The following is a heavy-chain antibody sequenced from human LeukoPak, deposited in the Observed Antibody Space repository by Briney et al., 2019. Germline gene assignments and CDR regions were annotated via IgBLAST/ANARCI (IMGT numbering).Heavy chain of an antibody. CDR3: ATVIAAAGTIDY. J-gene: IGHJ4*02. D-gene: IGHD6-13*01. Sequence: SETLSLTCTVSGGSINSGGYYWSWIRQHPGKGLEWIGYIYYSGSNYYNPSLKSRATISVDTSKNQFSLKVSSVTAADTAVYYCATVIAAAGTIDYWGQGTLVTVSS. CDR2: IYYSGSN. CDR1: GGSINSGGYY. V-gene: IGHV4-31*03.